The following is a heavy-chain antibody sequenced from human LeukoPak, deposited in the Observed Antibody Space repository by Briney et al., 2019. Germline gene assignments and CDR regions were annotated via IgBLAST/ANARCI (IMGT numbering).Heavy chain of an antibody. D-gene: IGHD1-26*01. CDR2: IYYSGST. Sequence: GSLRLSCAASGFTFSSYEMNWVRQAPGKGLEWTGYIYYSGSTNYNPSLKSRVTISVDTSKNQFSLKLSSVTAADTAVYYCARGLYSGSYYPIDYWGQGTLVTVSS. CDR1: GFTFSSYE. J-gene: IGHJ4*02. CDR3: ARGLYSGSYYPIDY. V-gene: IGHV4-59*01.